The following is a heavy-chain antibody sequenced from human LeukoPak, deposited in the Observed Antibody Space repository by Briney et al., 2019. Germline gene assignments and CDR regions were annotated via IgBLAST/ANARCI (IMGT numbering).Heavy chain of an antibody. CDR2: INPNTGGT. D-gene: IGHD3-22*01. Sequence: ASVKVSCKASGYTFTGYYMHWVRQAPGQGLEWMGWINPNTGGTNYAQKFQGRVTMTRDTSISTAYMELSRLRSDDTAVYYCATVGSGYDSSGFSLDYWGQGTLVTVSS. V-gene: IGHV1-2*02. CDR1: GYTFTGYY. J-gene: IGHJ4*02. CDR3: ATVGSGYDSSGFSLDY.